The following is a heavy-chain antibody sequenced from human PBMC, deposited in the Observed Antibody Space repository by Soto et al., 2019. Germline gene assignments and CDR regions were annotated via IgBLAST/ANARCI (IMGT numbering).Heavy chain of an antibody. J-gene: IGHJ6*02. Sequence: SETLSVTCTVSGGSISSSSYYWGWIRQPPGKGLEGIGSIYFSGSTYYNPSLKSRVTISVETSKNQFALKLSSMTAADTAVYYCARRPNYGDDYYGMDVWGQGTTVTVSS. V-gene: IGHV4-39*01. D-gene: IGHD4-17*01. CDR2: IYFSGST. CDR3: ARRPNYGDDYYGMDV. CDR1: GGSISSSSYY.